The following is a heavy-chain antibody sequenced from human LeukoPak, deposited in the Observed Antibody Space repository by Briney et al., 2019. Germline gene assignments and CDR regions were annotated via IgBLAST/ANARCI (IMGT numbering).Heavy chain of an antibody. CDR2: IYTSGST. V-gene: IGHV4-61*02. D-gene: IGHD6-19*01. Sequence: SETLSLTCTVSGGSISSGSYYWSWIRQPAGKGLEWIGRIYTSGSTNYNPSLKSRVTISVDTAKNQFSQKLSSVTAADTAVYYCARDLAQWHNWFDPWGQGTLVTVSS. CDR3: ARDLAQWHNWFDP. J-gene: IGHJ5*02. CDR1: GGSISSGSYY.